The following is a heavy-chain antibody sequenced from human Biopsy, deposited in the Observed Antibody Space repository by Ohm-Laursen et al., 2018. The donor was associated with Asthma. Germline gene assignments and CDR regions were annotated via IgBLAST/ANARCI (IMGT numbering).Heavy chain of an antibody. V-gene: IGHV1-8*02. D-gene: IGHD5-12*01. Sequence: ASVKVSCKASGYPFTSFDLNWVRLAAGQGLEWMGWMNPRSGVTNFAPKFRGRIPMTRDASISTAYLEMSSLRSDDTALYFCAATGYSGYYYRTWGQGTLVTVSS. CDR3: AATGYSGYYYRT. CDR2: MNPRSGVT. CDR1: GYPFTSFD. J-gene: IGHJ5*02.